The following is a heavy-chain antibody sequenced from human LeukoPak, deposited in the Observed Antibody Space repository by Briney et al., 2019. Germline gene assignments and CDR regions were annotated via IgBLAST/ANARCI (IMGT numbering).Heavy chain of an antibody. CDR3: AKSRDSGYVHSAGFDY. CDR2: INSDGSST. Sequence: GGSLRLSCAASGFIFNSHSMNWVRQAPGKGLVWVSRINSDGSSTSYADSVKGRFTISRDNAKNTLYLQMNSLRAEDTAVYYCAKSRDSGYVHSAGFDYWGQGTLVTVSS. CDR1: GFIFNSHS. J-gene: IGHJ4*02. V-gene: IGHV3-74*01. D-gene: IGHD5-12*01.